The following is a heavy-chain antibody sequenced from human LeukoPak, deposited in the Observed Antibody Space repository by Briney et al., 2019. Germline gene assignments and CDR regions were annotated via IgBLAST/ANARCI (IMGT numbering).Heavy chain of an antibody. CDR1: GYTFTSYD. D-gene: IGHD6-19*01. CDR2: MNPNSGNT. CDR3: ARAGIGSDWYHYYYMDV. J-gene: IGHJ6*03. Sequence: ASVKVSCKASGYTFTSYDINWVRQATGQGLEWMGWMNPNSGNTGYAQKFQGRVTMTRNTSISTAYMELSSLRSEDTAVYYCARAGIGSDWYHYYYMDVWGKGTTVTISS. V-gene: IGHV1-8*01.